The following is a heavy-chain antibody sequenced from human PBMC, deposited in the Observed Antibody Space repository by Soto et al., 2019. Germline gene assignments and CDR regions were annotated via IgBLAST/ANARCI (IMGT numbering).Heavy chain of an antibody. CDR2: LSYSGST. CDR1: AGSISTINYY. CDR3: ARSAQWDGFDP. D-gene: IGHD2-8*01. Sequence: QVQLQESGPGLVRPSQTLSLTCTVSAGSISTINYYWSWIRQHPEKGLEWIGYLSYSGSTFYHSSLKSRVTISLDTSKKQFSLPLTSVTAADTAVYYCARSAQWDGFDPWGQGTMVTVSS. V-gene: IGHV4-31*03. J-gene: IGHJ3*01.